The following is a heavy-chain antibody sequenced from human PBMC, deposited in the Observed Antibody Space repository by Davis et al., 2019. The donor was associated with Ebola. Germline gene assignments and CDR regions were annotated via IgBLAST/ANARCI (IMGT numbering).Heavy chain of an antibody. J-gene: IGHJ4*02. V-gene: IGHV3-33*01. D-gene: IGHD3-10*01. CDR1: GFTFSSYG. CDR2: IWYDGSNK. Sequence: GESLKISCAASGFTFSSYGMHWVRQAPGKGLEWVAVIWYDGSNKYYADSVKGRFTISRDNSKNTVYLQMNSLGAEDTAVYSCARESGRAHYYGSGPFDYWGQGTLVTVSS. CDR3: ARESGRAHYYGSGPFDY.